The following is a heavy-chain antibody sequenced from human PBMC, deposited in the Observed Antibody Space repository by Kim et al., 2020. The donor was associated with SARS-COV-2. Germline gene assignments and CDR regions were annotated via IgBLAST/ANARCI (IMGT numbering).Heavy chain of an antibody. J-gene: IGHJ4*02. CDR1: GFTFDDYA. D-gene: IGHD3-10*01. V-gene: IGHV3-9*01. Sequence: GGSLRLSCAASGFTFDDYAMHWVRQAPGKGLEWVSGISWNSGSIGYADSVKGRFTISRDNAKNSLYLQMNSLRAEDTALYYCAKDVGYYGSGSYYGPLDYWGQGTLVTVSS. CDR2: ISWNSGSI. CDR3: AKDVGYYGSGSYYGPLDY.